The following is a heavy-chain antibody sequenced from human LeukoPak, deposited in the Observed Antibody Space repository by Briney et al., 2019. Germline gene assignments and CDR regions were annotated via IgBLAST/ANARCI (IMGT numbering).Heavy chain of an antibody. CDR1: GFTFSNYW. CDR3: AREKTDITMTRDY. V-gene: IGHV3-7*01. CDR2: IKKDGSEK. Sequence: PGGSLRLSCAVSGFTFSNYWMSWVRQAPGKGLEWVANIKKDGSEKYYMDSVKGRFTISRDNAKNSLYLQMNSLRVEDTAVYYCAREKTDITMTRDYWGQGTLVTVSS. D-gene: IGHD3-22*01. J-gene: IGHJ4*02.